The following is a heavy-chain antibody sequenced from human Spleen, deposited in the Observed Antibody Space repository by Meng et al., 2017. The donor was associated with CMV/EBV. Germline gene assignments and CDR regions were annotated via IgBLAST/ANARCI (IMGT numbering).Heavy chain of an antibody. CDR1: GFIFDDYT. CDR3: AKEEQWLKQHAFDI. J-gene: IGHJ3*02. D-gene: IGHD6-19*01. Sequence: GGSLRLSCATSGFIFDDYTMHWVRQAPGKGLEWVAVLWYDGRNKYYADSVKGRFTIFRDNSNNTLYLQMNSLRAADTAVYYCAKEEQWLKQHAFDIWGQGTMVTVSS. V-gene: IGHV3-33*06. CDR2: LWYDGRNK.